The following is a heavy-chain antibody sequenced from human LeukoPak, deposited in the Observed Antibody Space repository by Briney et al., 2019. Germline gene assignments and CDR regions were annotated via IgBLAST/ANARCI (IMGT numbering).Heavy chain of an antibody. CDR3: ARGPEVWQQLSDAFDI. D-gene: IGHD6-13*01. Sequence: SETLSLTCTVSGGSISSSDYYWGWIRQPPGKGLEWIASIYYSGTTHYNPSHQSRVTMSVDTSKNQFSLKLSSVTAADTAVYYCARGPEVWQQLSDAFDIWGQGTMVTVSS. CDR2: IYYSGTT. CDR1: GGSISSSDYY. J-gene: IGHJ3*02. V-gene: IGHV4-39*01.